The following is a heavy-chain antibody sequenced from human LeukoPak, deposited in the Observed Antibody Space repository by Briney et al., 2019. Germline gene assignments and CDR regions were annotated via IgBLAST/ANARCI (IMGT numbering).Heavy chain of an antibody. CDR2: IYYSGST. D-gene: IGHD5-18*01. V-gene: IGHV4-59*01. Sequence: SETLSLTCAVYGGSFSGYYWSWIRQPPGKGLEWIGYIYYSGSTNYNPSLKSRVTISVDTSKNQFSLKLSSVTAADTAVYYCARGRRGYSYGYGGGSWFDPWGQGTLVTVSS. CDR3: ARGRRGYSYGYGGGSWFDP. J-gene: IGHJ5*02. CDR1: GGSFSGYY.